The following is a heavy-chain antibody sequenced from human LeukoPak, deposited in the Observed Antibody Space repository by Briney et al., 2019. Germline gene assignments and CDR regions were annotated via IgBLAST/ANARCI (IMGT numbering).Heavy chain of an antibody. Sequence: GGSLRLSCSASGFTFSSYALSWVRQAPGKGLEYVSGITSTGGTTYYPDSVKGRFTISRDNSENTLYLQMSSLRPEDTALYYCVKRSCSGGTCPLDYWGQGTLVTVSS. V-gene: IGHV3-64D*09. J-gene: IGHJ4*02. CDR1: GFTFSSYA. D-gene: IGHD2-15*01. CDR2: ITSTGGTT. CDR3: VKRSCSGGTCPLDY.